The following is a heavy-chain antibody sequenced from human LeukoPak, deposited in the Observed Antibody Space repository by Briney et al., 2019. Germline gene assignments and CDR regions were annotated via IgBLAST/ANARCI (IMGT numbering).Heavy chain of an antibody. CDR3: ARGDYYDISGYFHDSFDI. V-gene: IGHV3-48*01. J-gene: IGHJ3*02. Sequence: HPGGTLSLSCAVSGFTFRSYSMYWGRHAPGKGLEWLSCGESGGSRYYADSVKGRFTISRDNSNNTLYLQMDSLRAEDTAVYYCARGDYYDISGYFHDSFDIWGQGTMVTVSS. CDR1: GFTFRSYS. CDR2: GESGGSR. D-gene: IGHD3-22*01.